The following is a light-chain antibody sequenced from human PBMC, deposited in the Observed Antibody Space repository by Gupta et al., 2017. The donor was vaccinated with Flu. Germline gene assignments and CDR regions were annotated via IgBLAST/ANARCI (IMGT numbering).Light chain of an antibody. CDR3: PQAHVYPLT. J-gene: IGKJ4*01. V-gene: IGKV1-6*01. Sequence: GKSPKLLIHSVSNLQTVVPPRFSGSGSATDFTLTLSSLQPEDSATYYCPQAHVYPLTFGGGTKVVI. CDR2: SVS.